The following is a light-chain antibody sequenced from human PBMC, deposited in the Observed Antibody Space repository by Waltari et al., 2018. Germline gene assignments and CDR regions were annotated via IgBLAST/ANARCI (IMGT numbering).Light chain of an antibody. CDR1: QSVGKY. CDR3: QHYESLPVT. CDR2: HAS. J-gene: IGKJ1*01. Sequence: VLTQSPGTLSLSPGERATLSCRASQSVGKYLAWYQQKPGQAPRLLIYHASTRATGIPDRFSGSGSGTDFSLTISRLEPEDFAVYYCQHYESLPVTFGQGTKVEIK. V-gene: IGKV3-20*01.